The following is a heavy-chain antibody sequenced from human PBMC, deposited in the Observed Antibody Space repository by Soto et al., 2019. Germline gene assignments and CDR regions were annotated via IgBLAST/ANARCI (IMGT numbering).Heavy chain of an antibody. V-gene: IGHV4-59*11. CDR1: GGSISSHY. Sequence: SETLSLTCTVSGGSISSHYWSWVRQAPGKGLEWIGHIYYRGSTTYNPSLRSRSTISVDTSNNQFSLKLNSVTTADTAVYYCARDGREASGMDVWGQGTKVTVSS. CDR2: IYYRGST. D-gene: IGHD1-26*01. J-gene: IGHJ6*02. CDR3: ARDGREASGMDV.